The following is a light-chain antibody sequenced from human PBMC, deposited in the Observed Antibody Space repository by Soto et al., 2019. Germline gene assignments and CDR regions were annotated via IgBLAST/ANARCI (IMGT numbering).Light chain of an antibody. CDR3: QQYYSAWT. CDR2: AAS. J-gene: IGKJ1*01. Sequence: AIRMTQSPSSFSASTGDRVTITCRASQGISSYLAWYQQKPGKAPKLLIYAASTLQSGVPSRFSGSGSGTDFTLTICCLQSEDFATYYCQQYYSAWTFGQGTKVEIK. CDR1: QGISSY. V-gene: IGKV1-8*01.